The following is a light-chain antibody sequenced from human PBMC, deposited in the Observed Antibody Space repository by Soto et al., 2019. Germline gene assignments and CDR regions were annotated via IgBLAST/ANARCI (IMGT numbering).Light chain of an antibody. Sequence: QSALTQPASVSGSPGQSITISCSGSSSNIGKTLVAWYQHLPGTAPKLLIYDDNRRPSGIPDRFSASKSGTSATLAITGLQTGDEADYYCETWDTNLSAVVFGGGTKLTVL. CDR2: DDN. J-gene: IGLJ3*02. V-gene: IGLV1-51*01. CDR3: ETWDTNLSAVV. CDR1: SSNIGKTL.